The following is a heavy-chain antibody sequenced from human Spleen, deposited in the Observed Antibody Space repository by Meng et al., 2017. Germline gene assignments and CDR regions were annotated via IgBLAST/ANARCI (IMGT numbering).Heavy chain of an antibody. CDR2: INWNGGST. D-gene: IGHD6-19*01. V-gene: IGHV3-20*04. CDR1: GFTFDDYG. Sequence: GGSLRLSCAASGFTFDDYGMSWVRQAPRKGLEWVSGINWNGGSTGYADSVKGRFTISRDNAKNSLYLQMNSLRAEDTAVYYCARDDGSGCSSLDYWGQGTLVTVSS. J-gene: IGHJ4*02. CDR3: ARDDGSGCSSLDY.